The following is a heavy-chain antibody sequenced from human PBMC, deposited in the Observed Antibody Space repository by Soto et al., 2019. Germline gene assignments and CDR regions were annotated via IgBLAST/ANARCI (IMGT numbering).Heavy chain of an antibody. CDR1: RFTFNSYG. CDR3: VFALYDYYYYGMDV. Sequence: PGGSMGLSCAASRFTFNSYGMHWVRQDPGKGLEWVAVIWYDGSNKYYADSVKGRFTISRDNSKNTLYLQMNSLRAEDTAVYYCVFALYDYYYYGMDVWGQGTTVTVSS. V-gene: IGHV3-33*01. J-gene: IGHJ6*02. D-gene: IGHD3-16*02. CDR2: IWYDGSNK.